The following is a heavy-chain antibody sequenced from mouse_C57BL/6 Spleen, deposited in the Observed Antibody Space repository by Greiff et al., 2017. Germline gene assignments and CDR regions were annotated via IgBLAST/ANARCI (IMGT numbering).Heavy chain of an antibody. D-gene: IGHD2-10*01. CDR3: ARVPYYGNYGGYFDV. V-gene: IGHV1-76*01. J-gene: IGHJ1*03. CDR1: GYTFTDYY. CDR2: IYPGSGNT. Sequence: VQLQQSGAELVRPGASVKLSCKASGYTFTDYYINWVKQRPGQGLEWIARIYPGSGNTYYNEKFKGKATLTAEKSSSTAYMQLSSLTSEDSAVYCCARVPYYGNYGGYFDVWGTGTTVTVSS.